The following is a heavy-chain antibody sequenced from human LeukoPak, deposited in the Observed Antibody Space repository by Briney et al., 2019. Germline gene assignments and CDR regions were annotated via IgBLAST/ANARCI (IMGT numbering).Heavy chain of an antibody. V-gene: IGHV3-21*01. CDR1: GFIFSSYS. J-gene: IGHJ6*03. CDR2: ISSSSSYI. CDR3: AREGNSDYMDV. Sequence: GGSLRLSCAASGFIFSSYSMNWVRQAPGKGLEWVSSISSSSSYIYYADSVKGRFTISRDNAKNSLYLQMNSLRAEDTAVYYCAREGNSDYMDVWGKGTTVTVSS. D-gene: IGHD4-23*01.